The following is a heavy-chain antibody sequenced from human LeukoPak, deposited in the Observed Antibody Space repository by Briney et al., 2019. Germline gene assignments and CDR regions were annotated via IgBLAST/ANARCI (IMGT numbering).Heavy chain of an antibody. CDR2: ISYDGSNK. CDR1: GFTFSSYA. V-gene: IGHV3-30-3*01. J-gene: IGHJ3*02. D-gene: IGHD5-24*01. Sequence: GRSLRLSCAASGFTFSSYAMHWVRQAPGMGLEWVAVISYDGSNKYYADSVKGRFTISRDNSKNTLYLQMNSLRAEDTAVYYCASRDGYNFHAFDIWGQGTMVTVSS. CDR3: ASRDGYNFHAFDI.